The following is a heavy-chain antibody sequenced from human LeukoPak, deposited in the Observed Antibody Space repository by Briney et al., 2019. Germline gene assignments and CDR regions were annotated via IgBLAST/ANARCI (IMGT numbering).Heavy chain of an antibody. CDR2: ISSDGSTI. CDR1: AFTFSSYS. D-gene: IGHD1-7*01. Sequence: GGSLRLSCAASAFTFSSYSMNWVRQAPGKGLEWDSYISSDGSTIYYADSVKGRLTISRDHAKNSLYLQMNSLRAEDTAVYYCARGDNWNSYYYYYMDVWGKGTTVTVSS. J-gene: IGHJ6*03. V-gene: IGHV3-48*04. CDR3: ARGDNWNSYYYYYMDV.